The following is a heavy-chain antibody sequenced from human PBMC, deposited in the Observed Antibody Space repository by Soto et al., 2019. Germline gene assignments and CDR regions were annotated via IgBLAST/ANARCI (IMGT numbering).Heavy chain of an antibody. J-gene: IGHJ4*02. Sequence: ASVKVSCKASGYSFVSHGISWVRQAPGQGLEWMAWIGPYKGGTIYAQKFQGRVTVTADTSTSLAYMELRNLGPDDTAVYYCARDVQYWWDYATGGYDFWGQGTLVTVS. V-gene: IGHV1-18*04. D-gene: IGHD2-8*02. CDR1: GYSFVSHG. CDR2: IGPYKGGT. CDR3: ARDVQYWWDYATGGYDF.